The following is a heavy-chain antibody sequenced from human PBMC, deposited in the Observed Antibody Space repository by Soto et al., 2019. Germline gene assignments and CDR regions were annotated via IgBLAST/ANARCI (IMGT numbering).Heavy chain of an antibody. CDR1: GGTFNNYA. CDR3: ARRRSHYYDRSAERAFDI. J-gene: IGHJ3*02. V-gene: IGHV1-69*01. CDR2: IIPLFGTT. Sequence: QVQLVQSGAEVKKPGSSVKVSCKASGGTFNNYAISWVRQAPGQGLEWMGGIIPLFGTTNYAQKFQGRVTITADESTSTAYMELSSLRAEDTAFYYCARRRSHYYDRSAERAFDIWGQGTMVTVSS. D-gene: IGHD3-22*01.